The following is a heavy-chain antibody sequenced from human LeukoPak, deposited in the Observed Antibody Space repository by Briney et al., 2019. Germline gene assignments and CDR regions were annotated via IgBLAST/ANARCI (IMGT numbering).Heavy chain of an antibody. Sequence: GGSLRLSCAASGFTFSDYYMSWIRQAPGKGLEWVSAISGSGGSTYYADSVKGRFTISRDNSKNTLYLQMNSLRAEDTAVYYCAVIVVVISPHFDYWGQGTLVTVSS. CDR1: GFTFSDYY. J-gene: IGHJ4*02. V-gene: IGHV3-23*01. CDR3: AVIVVVISPHFDY. CDR2: ISGSGGST. D-gene: IGHD3-22*01.